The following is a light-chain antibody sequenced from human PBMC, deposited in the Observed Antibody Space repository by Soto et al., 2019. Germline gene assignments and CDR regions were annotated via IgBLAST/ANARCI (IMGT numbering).Light chain of an antibody. CDR2: EVS. V-gene: IGLV2-23*02. J-gene: IGLJ3*02. CDR3: GSYAGRSTFV. CDR1: NSDVGNYNL. Sequence: QSVLTQPASVSGSPGQSITISCTGTNSDVGNYNLVSWYQHHPGKAPKLMIYEVSKWPSGVSNRFSGSKSGNTASLTISGLQAEDEADYYCGSYAGRSTFVFGGGTKLTVL.